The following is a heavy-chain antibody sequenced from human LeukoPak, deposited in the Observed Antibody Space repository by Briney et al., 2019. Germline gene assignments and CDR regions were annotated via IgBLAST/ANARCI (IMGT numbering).Heavy chain of an antibody. CDR1: GFTFSSYI. CDR3: AGHQLES. Sequence: GRSLRLSCAASGFTFSSYIMHWVRQAPGKGLEWVAAISFDGSNEGYAQSVRGRFTISRDNAKSSLYLQMDSLRVEDTAVYFCAGHQLESWGQGTLVTVSS. J-gene: IGHJ4*02. CDR2: ISFDGSNE. V-gene: IGHV3-30-3*01.